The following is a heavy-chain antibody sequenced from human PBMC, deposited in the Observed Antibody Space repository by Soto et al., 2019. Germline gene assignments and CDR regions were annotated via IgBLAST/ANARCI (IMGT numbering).Heavy chain of an antibody. CDR3: ARGMVYASEGLFDP. CDR2: INPNSGGT. J-gene: IGHJ5*02. V-gene: IGHV1-2*02. D-gene: IGHD2-8*01. Sequence: QVQLVQSGAEVKKPGASVKVSCKASGYTFTGYYMHWVRQAPGQGLEWMGWINPNSGGTNYAQKFQGRVTMSRDTSLSTAYMELSRLRSDDTAVYYSARGMVYASEGLFDPWGQGTLVTVSS. CDR1: GYTFTGYY.